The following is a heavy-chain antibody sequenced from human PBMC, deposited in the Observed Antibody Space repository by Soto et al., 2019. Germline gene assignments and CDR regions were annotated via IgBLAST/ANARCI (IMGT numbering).Heavy chain of an antibody. CDR2: IWYDGSNK. CDR1: GFTFSSCA. V-gene: IGHV3-33*08. CDR3: ARDFRASYYYDRSGYPVQH. D-gene: IGHD3-22*01. Sequence: GGSLRLSCAASGFTFSSCAMGWVRQAPGKGLEWVAVIWYDGSNKYYADSVKGRFTISRDNSKNTLYLQMNSLRAEDTAVYYCARDFRASYYYDRSGYPVQHWGQGTLVTVSS. J-gene: IGHJ1*01.